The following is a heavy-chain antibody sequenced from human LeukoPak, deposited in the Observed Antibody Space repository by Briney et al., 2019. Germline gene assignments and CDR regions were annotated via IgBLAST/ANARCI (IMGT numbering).Heavy chain of an antibody. Sequence: SETLSLTCTVSGGSISNYFWSWIRQPAGKGLEWIGHISTSGSTNYNPSLKTRVTMSVDTSKNQFSLKLSSVTAADTAVYYCATDYSVGSTTIDLDYWGQGTLVTVS. D-gene: IGHD1-26*01. CDR2: ISTSGST. CDR1: GGSISNYF. V-gene: IGHV4-4*07. CDR3: ATDYSVGSTTIDLDY. J-gene: IGHJ4*02.